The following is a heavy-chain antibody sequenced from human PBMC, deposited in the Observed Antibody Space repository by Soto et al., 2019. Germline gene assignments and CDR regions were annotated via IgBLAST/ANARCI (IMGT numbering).Heavy chain of an antibody. J-gene: IGHJ5*02. Sequence: QLQLQESGPGPVKPSETLSLTCTVSGDSISSTSYYWGWIRQPPGKGLEWIGDTYYSGTTSYNPSLKRRLTISVDTSKNQFSLKLSSVTAADTAVYYCVRRPRTIFGHPGWFDPWGQGTLVTVSS. D-gene: IGHD3-3*01. CDR3: VRRPRTIFGHPGWFDP. V-gene: IGHV4-39*01. CDR2: TYYSGTT. CDR1: GDSISSTSYY.